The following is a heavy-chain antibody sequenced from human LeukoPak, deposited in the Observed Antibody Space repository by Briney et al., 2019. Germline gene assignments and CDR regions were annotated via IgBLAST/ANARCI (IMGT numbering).Heavy chain of an antibody. CDR2: IYYDGST. CDR3: ARCSSGGSCYVVE. D-gene: IGHD2-15*01. CDR1: GGSISTYY. J-gene: IGHJ4*02. Sequence: SETLSLTRTVSGGSISTYYWSWIRQPPGKGLEWIGYIYYDGSTIYNPSLKSRVTISVDTSKNQFSLKLSSVTAADTAVYYCARCSSGGSCYVVEWGQGALVTVSS. V-gene: IGHV4-59*01.